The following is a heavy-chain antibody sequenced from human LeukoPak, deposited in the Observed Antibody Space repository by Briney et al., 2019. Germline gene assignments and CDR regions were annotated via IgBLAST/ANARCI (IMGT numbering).Heavy chain of an antibody. CDR2: ISAYNGNK. CDR1: GYTFTTHN. D-gene: IGHD3-3*01. Sequence: GSVKVSCKASGYTFTTHNINWGRQAPGQGGEWMGGISAYNGNKNSAKKFQGKVTTTTDTSTNTAYMELRSLTSDDTAVYYCAREKDGPRVTIFGVAPSYFDYWGQGTLVTVSS. V-gene: IGHV1-18*01. J-gene: IGHJ4*02. CDR3: AREKDGPRVTIFGVAPSYFDY.